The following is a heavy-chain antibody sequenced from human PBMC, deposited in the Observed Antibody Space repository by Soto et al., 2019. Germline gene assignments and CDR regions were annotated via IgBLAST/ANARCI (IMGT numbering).Heavy chain of an antibody. CDR3: TRDLTEQSTSYHFDC. CDR2: INAGNGDT. Sequence: QVQLAQSGAEVRKPGASVKISCEASGYTFTDYAIHWVRQAPGQRFEWMGWINAGNGDTKFSRRVQGRVSITRDISASTVYMELSSLTSEDTAVYYCTRDLTEQSTSYHFDCWGQGTLVTVSP. CDR1: GYTFTDYA. J-gene: IGHJ4*02. V-gene: IGHV1-3*01. D-gene: IGHD2-2*01.